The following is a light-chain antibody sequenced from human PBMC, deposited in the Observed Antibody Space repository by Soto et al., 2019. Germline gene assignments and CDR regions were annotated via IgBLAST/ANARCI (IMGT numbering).Light chain of an antibody. V-gene: IGKV1-5*03. CDR3: QHHNSYSEA. J-gene: IGKJ1*01. CDR2: KAS. Sequence: NQAAYAMSVALGDRGTITYRASQTISSWLAWYQQKPGKAPKLLIYKASTLKSGVPSRFSGSGSGTEFTLTISSLQPDDFATYYCQHHNSYSEAFGQGTKVDIK. CDR1: QTISSW.